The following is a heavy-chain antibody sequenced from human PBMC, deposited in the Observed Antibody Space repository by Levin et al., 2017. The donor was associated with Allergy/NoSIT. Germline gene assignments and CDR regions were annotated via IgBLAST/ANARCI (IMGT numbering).Heavy chain of an antibody. J-gene: IGHJ4*02. Sequence: SETLSLTCAVSGDFINDYHWSWIRQPPGKGLEWIGYIFSSGIINYNPSLKSRVTLSLDPSKNQFSLQLTSVTAAGPAVYYCARPAGYFGSASYFFEYWGQGAMVTVSS. CDR2: IFSSGII. V-gene: IGHV4-59*01. CDR1: GDFINDYH. CDR3: ARPAGYFGSASYFFEY. D-gene: IGHD3-10*01.